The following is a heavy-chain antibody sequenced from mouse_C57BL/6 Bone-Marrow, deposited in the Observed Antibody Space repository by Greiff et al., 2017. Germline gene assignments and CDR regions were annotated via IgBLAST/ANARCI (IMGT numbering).Heavy chain of an antibody. V-gene: IGHV1-20*01. CDR1: GYSFTGYF. CDR3: AGWCFITTVSSYAMDY. D-gene: IGHD1-1*01. J-gene: IGHJ4*01. Sequence: EVQLQQSGPELVKPGDSVKISCKASGYSFTGYFMNWVMQSPGKSLEWIGRINPYNGDTFYNQKFKGKATLTVDKPSSTAHMELRSLTSEDSAVXYGAGWCFITTVSSYAMDYWGQGTSVTVSS. CDR2: INPYNGDT.